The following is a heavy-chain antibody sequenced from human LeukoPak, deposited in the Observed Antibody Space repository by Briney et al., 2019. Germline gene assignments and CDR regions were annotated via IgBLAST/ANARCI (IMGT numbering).Heavy chain of an antibody. CDR1: GYSFSSYW. Sequence: KGGESLKISCKGSGYSFSSYWIAWVRQMPGKGLEWMGIIYPGDSDTRYSPSFQGQVTISADKSISTAYLQWSSLKASDTAMYYCARGEMRYCSGGYCYDYCGQGTLVTVSS. J-gene: IGHJ4*02. V-gene: IGHV5-51*01. D-gene: IGHD2-15*01. CDR3: ARGEMRYCSGGYCYDY. CDR2: IYPGDSDT.